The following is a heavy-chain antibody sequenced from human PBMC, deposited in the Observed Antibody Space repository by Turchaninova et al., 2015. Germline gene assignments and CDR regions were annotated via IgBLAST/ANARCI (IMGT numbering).Heavy chain of an antibody. CDR1: GGSISSSSYY. CDR3: ARDEGYSSGYSTNDY. CDR2: IYYIGST. V-gene: IGHV4-39*07. J-gene: IGHJ4*02. D-gene: IGHD5-18*01. Sequence: QLQLQESGPGLVKPSETLSLTCTVSGGSISSSSYYLGWVRQPPGKGLEWIGSIYYIGSTYYNPALQSRVTISRDTSKNQFSLKLTSVTAADTAVYYCARDEGYSSGYSTNDYWGQGTLVTVSS.